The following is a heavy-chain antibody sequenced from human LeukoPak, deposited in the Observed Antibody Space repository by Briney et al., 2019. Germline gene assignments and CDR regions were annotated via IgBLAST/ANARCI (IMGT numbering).Heavy chain of an antibody. CDR1: GGSITSYY. J-gene: IGHJ4*02. V-gene: IGHV4-4*07. CDR2: IYITGST. Sequence: SETLSLTCTVSGGSITSYYWSWIRQSAGKGLEWIGRIYITGSTTYNPSLKSRVTMSLDTSKDQFSLKLGSVTAAVTAVYYCVRGGYSYGSNFFDYWGQGTLVTVSS. CDR3: VRGGYSYGSNFFDY. D-gene: IGHD5-18*01.